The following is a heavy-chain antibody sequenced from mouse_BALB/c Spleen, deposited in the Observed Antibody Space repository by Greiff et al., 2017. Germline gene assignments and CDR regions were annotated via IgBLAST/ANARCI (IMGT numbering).Heavy chain of an antibody. D-gene: IGHD2-2*01. CDR1: GYTFTDYE. J-gene: IGHJ4*01. V-gene: IGHV1-15*01. CDR2: IDPETGGT. CDR3: TRGEGYYDAMDY. Sequence: VQLVESGAELVRPGASVTLSCKASGYTFTDYEMHWVKQTPVHGLEWIGAIDPETGGTAYNQKFKGKATLTADKSSSTAYMELRSLTSEDSAVYYCTRGEGYYDAMDYWGQGTSVTVSS.